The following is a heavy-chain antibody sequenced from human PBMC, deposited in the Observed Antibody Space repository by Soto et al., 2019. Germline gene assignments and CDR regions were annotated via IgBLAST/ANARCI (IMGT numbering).Heavy chain of an antibody. CDR3: ARDRGDGYNFSPSDAFDI. D-gene: IGHD5-12*01. J-gene: IGHJ3*02. Sequence: SVKVSCKASGGTFSSYAISWVRQAPGQGLEWMGGIIPIFGTANYAQKFQGRVTITADESTSTAYMELSSLRSEDTAVYYCARDRGDGYNFSPSDAFDIWGQGTMVTVSS. V-gene: IGHV1-69*13. CDR1: GGTFSSYA. CDR2: IIPIFGTA.